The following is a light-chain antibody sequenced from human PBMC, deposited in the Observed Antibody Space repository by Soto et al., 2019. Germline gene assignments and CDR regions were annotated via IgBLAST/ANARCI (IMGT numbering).Light chain of an antibody. CDR1: SSDVGGYNY. CDR3: CSYAGSYPFG. J-gene: IGLJ1*01. V-gene: IGLV2-11*01. Sequence: QSVLTQPLSVSGSPGQSVTISCTGTSSDVGGYNYVSWYQHHPGKAPKLMIYDVDKRPSGVPGRFSGSKSGNTASLTISGLQAEDEADYYCCSYAGSYPFGFGTGTKVTVL. CDR2: DVD.